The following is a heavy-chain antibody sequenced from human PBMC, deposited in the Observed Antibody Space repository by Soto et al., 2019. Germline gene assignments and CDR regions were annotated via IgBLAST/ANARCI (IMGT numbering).Heavy chain of an antibody. D-gene: IGHD5-18*01. CDR2: IYYSGST. CDR1: GGSIRSGGYY. V-gene: IGHV4-31*03. Sequence: SETLSVTCTVSGGSIRSGGYYWIWVRQSPRRGLEWIGNIYYSGSTYYNPSLKSRLTISVDTSKNQFSLNLSSVTAADTAVYYCARDRLMATAGTARHYFGLDVWGQGTTVTVSS. CDR3: ARDRLMATAGTARHYFGLDV. J-gene: IGHJ6*02.